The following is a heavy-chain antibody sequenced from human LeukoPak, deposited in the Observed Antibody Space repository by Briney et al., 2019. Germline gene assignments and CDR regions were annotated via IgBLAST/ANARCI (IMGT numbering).Heavy chain of an antibody. CDR3: ARGLGVGADRALDY. CDR1: GDSINNYY. V-gene: IGHV4-4*07. CDR2: IFNSGST. J-gene: IGHJ4*02. D-gene: IGHD1-26*01. Sequence: SETLSLTCTVSGDSINNYYWSWIRQPAGKGLEWIGRIFNSGSTDYNHSLKSRVTMSVDTSKNQFSVKVNSVTAADTAVYYCARGLGVGADRALDYWGQGTLVTVSS.